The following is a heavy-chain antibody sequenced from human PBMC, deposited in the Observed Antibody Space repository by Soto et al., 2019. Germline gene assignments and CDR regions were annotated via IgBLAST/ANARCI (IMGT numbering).Heavy chain of an antibody. CDR3: ATSGWLQKWAPCY. CDR1: GYTFTSYD. CDR2: MNPNSGNT. J-gene: IGHJ4*02. D-gene: IGHD5-12*01. Sequence: ASVKVSCKASGYTFTSYDINWVRQATGQGLEWMGWMNPNSGNTIYAQKFQGRVTMTEDTSTDTAYMELSSLRSEDTAVYYCATSGWLQKWAPCYWGQGTLVTVS. V-gene: IGHV1-8*01.